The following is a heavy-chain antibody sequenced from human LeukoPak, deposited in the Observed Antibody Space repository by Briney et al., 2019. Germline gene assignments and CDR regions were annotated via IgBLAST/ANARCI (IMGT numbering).Heavy chain of an antibody. CDR1: GGSISSGGYY. CDR2: IYYSGST. CDR3: ARGGGSGSYYNARGEDY. J-gene: IGHJ4*02. D-gene: IGHD3-10*01. V-gene: IGHV4-31*03. Sequence: PSETLSLTCTVSGGSISSGGYYWSWIRQPPGKGLEWIGYIYYSGSTYYNPSLKSRVTISVDTSKNQFSLKLSSVTAADTAVYYCARGGGSGSYYNARGEDYWGQGTLVTVSS.